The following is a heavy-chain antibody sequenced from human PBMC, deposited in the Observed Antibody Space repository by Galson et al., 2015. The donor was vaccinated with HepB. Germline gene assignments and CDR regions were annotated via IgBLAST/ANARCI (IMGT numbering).Heavy chain of an antibody. D-gene: IGHD2-21*02. V-gene: IGHV5-51*01. Sequence: QSGAEVKKPGESLKISCKGSGYSFTSYWIGWVRQMPGKGLEWMGIIYPGDPDTRYSPSLQGQVTISADKSISTAYLQWSSLKASDTAMYYCARQYCGGDCYLAGGDAFDIWGQGTMVTVSS. CDR1: GYSFTSYW. J-gene: IGHJ3*02. CDR2: IYPGDPDT. CDR3: ARQYCGGDCYLAGGDAFDI.